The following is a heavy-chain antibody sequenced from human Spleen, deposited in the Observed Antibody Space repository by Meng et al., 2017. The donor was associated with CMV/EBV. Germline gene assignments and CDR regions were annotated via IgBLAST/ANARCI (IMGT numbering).Heavy chain of an antibody. J-gene: IGHJ5*02. CDR3: AREYCPNGVCFHLGSNWFDP. Sequence: ASVKVSCKASGYSFTDYYMHWVRQAPGQGLEWMGWINPNSDGTDYAQKFQGRVTMTRDTSISTAYMELSRLRSDDTAVYYCAREYCPNGVCFHLGSNWFDPWGQGTLVTVSS. V-gene: IGHV1-2*02. CDR1: GYSFTDYY. D-gene: IGHD2-8*01. CDR2: INPNSDGT.